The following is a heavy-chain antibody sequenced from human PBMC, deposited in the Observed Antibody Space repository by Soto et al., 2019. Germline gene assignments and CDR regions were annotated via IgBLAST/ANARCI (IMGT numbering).Heavy chain of an antibody. CDR3: ASSYGSGYRAFDY. CDR1: GDTFSFYS. V-gene: IGHV1-69*02. Sequence: QVRLVQSGAEVKKPGSSVRVSCKASGDTFSFYSINWVRQAPGLGLEWMGRINPILSMSNYAQRFQGRVTMTPDXXTSTAYMELSSLRSEDTAMYYCASSYGSGYRAFDYWGQGALVTVSS. CDR2: INPILSMS. J-gene: IGHJ4*02. D-gene: IGHD3-10*01.